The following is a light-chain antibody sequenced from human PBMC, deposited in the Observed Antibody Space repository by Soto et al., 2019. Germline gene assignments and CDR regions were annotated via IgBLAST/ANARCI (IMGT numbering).Light chain of an antibody. J-gene: IGKJ1*01. CDR1: QSVSSNY. CDR3: QQYGSSPPT. V-gene: IGKV3-20*01. CDR2: GAS. Sequence: EIVLTQSPGTLSLSPGERATLSCRASQSVSSNYLAWYRRKPGQAPRLLIYGASYRATDIPGRFSGSGSGTDFTLTITGLEPEDFAGYYCQQYGSSPPTFGPGTRVEIK.